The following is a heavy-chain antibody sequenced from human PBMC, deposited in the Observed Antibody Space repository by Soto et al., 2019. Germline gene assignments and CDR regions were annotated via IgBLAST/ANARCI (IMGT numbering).Heavy chain of an antibody. CDR2: IYWNDDK. CDR3: AHSSRRDPYFDY. Sequence: QITLTESGPTLVKPTQTLTLTCTFSGFSLSTSGVGVGWIRQPPGKALEWLALIYWNDDKRYSPSLKSRLTIAKDTSKNQVDLTMTNMDPLDTATYYCAHSSRRDPYFDYWGQGTLVTVSS. V-gene: IGHV2-5*01. CDR1: GFSLSTSGVG. J-gene: IGHJ4*02.